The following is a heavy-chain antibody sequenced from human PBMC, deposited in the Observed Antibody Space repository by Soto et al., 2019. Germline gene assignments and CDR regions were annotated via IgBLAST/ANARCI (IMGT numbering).Heavy chain of an antibody. CDR1: GFTVSSNY. CDR3: ARATYPTAYGMDV. CDR2: IYSGGST. J-gene: IGHJ6*02. D-gene: IGHD2-2*01. V-gene: IGHV3-66*01. Sequence: EVQLVESGGGLVQPGGSLRLSCAASGFTVSSNYMSWVRQAPGKGLEWVSVIYSGGSTYYADSVKGRFTISRDNSKNTLYLQMNSLRAEDTAVYYCARATYPTAYGMDVWGQGTTVTVSS.